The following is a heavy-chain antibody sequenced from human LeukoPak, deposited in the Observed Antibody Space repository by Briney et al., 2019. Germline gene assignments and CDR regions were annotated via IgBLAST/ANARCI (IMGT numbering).Heavy chain of an antibody. J-gene: IGHJ4*02. CDR3: ARSFGGLIVATILFDY. CDR1: GGSFSGYY. D-gene: IGHD5-12*01. CDR2: INHSRST. Sequence: SETLSLTCAVYGGSFSGYYWSWIRQPPGKGLEWIGEINHSRSTNYNPSLKSRVTISVDTSKNQFSLKLSSVTAADTAVYYCARSFGGLIVATILFDYWGQGTLVTVSS. V-gene: IGHV4-34*01.